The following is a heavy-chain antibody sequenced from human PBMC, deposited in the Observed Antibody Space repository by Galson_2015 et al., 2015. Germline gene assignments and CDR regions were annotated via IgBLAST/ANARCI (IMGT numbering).Heavy chain of an antibody. V-gene: IGHV3-33*01. Sequence: SLRLSCAASGFTFSTYGMHWVRQAPGKGLEWVAVIWYDGSNKYYADSVKGRFTISRDISKDTLYLQMNSLRAEDTAVYYCARGHIAAGGVDFWGQGTLFTVSS. CDR1: GFTFSTYG. D-gene: IGHD6-13*01. CDR3: ARGHIAAGGVDF. CDR2: IWYDGSNK. J-gene: IGHJ4*02.